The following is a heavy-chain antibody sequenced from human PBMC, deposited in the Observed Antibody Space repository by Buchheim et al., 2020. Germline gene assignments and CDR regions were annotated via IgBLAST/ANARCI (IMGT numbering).Heavy chain of an antibody. CDR3: ARGVSSTSCCHFDY. D-gene: IGHD2-2*01. CDR1: GFTVSNTY. Sequence: EVQLVESGGGLVQPGGSLRLSCAASGFTVSNTYMTWVRQAPGMGLEWVSLIYSGGNTYFADSVKGRFTIPRDNSKNTLYLQMNKLRVEDTAVYYCARGVSSTSCCHFDYWGQGT. CDR2: IYSGGNT. J-gene: IGHJ4*02. V-gene: IGHV3-66*01.